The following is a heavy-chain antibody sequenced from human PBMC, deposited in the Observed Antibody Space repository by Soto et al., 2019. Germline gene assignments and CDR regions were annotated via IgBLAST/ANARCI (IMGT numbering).Heavy chain of an antibody. V-gene: IGHV1-2*02. CDR1: GFIFTGYY. Sequence: ASANVSCKSSGFIFTGYYIHWVRQAPGQGLEWMGWIKSNGGDPNYAQKFQDRVTMTRDTSMNTVYMELSSLRSDDSAVYYCARDERSYGEPPFDYWGQGTLVTVSS. J-gene: IGHJ4*02. CDR2: IKSNGGDP. CDR3: ARDERSYGEPPFDY. D-gene: IGHD3-16*01.